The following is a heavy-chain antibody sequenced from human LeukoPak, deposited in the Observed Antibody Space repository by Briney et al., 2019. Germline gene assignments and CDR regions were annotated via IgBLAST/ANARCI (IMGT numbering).Heavy chain of an antibody. J-gene: IGHJ4*02. CDR1: GFTFSSYV. V-gene: IGHV3-23*01. D-gene: IGHD2-21*01. CDR2: ISGSSGTT. CDR3: AKDPTFAYYFDS. Sequence: PGGSLRLSCTASGFTFSSYVMSWVRQAPGKGLEWVSLISGSSGTTHYADSVKGRFTISRDSSKNTLYLQMNSLRAEDTAVYYCAKDPTFAYYFDSWGQGTLVTVSS.